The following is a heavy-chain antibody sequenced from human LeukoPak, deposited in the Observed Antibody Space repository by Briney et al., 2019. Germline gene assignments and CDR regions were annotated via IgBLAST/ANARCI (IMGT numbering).Heavy chain of an antibody. V-gene: IGHV3-23*01. CDR3: ASYSYGYTPSSPFDY. CDR1: GFTFSSYA. D-gene: IGHD5-18*01. J-gene: IGHJ4*02. Sequence: PGGSLRLSCAASGFTFSSYAMSWVRQAPGQGLERVSPISGSGGNTYYADSVKGRFTISRDNSKNTLYLQMNSLRAEDTAVYYCASYSYGYTPSSPFDYWGQGTLVTVSS. CDR2: ISGSGGNT.